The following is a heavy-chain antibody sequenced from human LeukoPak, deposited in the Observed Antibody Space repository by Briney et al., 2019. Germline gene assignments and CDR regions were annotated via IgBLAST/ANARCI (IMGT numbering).Heavy chain of an antibody. J-gene: IGHJ4*02. V-gene: IGHV1-2*02. Sequence: ASVKVSCKASGYTFTGYFLHWVRQAPGQGLEWLGWVNPHSGGTNYAQEFQGRVTMTRDTSISTAYMELSRLTSDDTAVYYCARVSAYDSGSDYWGRGTLVTVSS. D-gene: IGHD5-12*01. CDR1: GYTFTGYF. CDR3: ARVSAYDSGSDY. CDR2: VNPHSGGT.